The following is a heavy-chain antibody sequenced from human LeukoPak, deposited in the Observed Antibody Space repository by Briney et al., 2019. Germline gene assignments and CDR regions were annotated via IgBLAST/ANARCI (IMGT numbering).Heavy chain of an antibody. J-gene: IGHJ4*02. CDR3: ATRGTWIQLWAPGY. D-gene: IGHD5-18*01. V-gene: IGHV3-23*01. CDR1: GFTFSSYA. CDR2: ISGSGGST. Sequence: GGSLRLSCAASGFTFSSYAMSWARQAPGKGLEWVSAISGSGGSTYYADSVKGRFTISRDNSKNTLYLQMNSLRAEDTAVYYCATRGTWIQLWAPGYWGQGTLVTVSS.